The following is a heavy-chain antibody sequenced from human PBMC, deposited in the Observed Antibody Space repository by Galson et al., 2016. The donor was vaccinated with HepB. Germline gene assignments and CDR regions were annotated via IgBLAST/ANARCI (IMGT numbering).Heavy chain of an antibody. CDR3: ARARRYASWSAPVYHFDY. CDR1: GFTFSSYS. Sequence: LRLSCAASGFTFSSYSMNWVRQAPGKGLEWVSSISSSSSYIYYADSLKGRFTISRDNAKNSLYLQMNSLRAEDTAVDYCARARRYASWSAPVYHFDYWGQGALVTVSS. D-gene: IGHD6-13*01. J-gene: IGHJ4*02. CDR2: ISSSSSYI. V-gene: IGHV3-21*01.